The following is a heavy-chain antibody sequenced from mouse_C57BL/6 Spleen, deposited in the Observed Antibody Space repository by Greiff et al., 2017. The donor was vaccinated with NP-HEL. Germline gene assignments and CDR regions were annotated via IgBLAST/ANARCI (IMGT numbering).Heavy chain of an antibody. CDR2: IWWDDDK. CDR1: GFSLSTFGMG. Sequence: ESGPGILQPSQTLSLTCSFSGFSLSTFGMGVGWIRQPSGKGLEWLAHIWWDDDKYYKPALKSRLTISKDTSKNQVFLKIANVDTADTATYYCARIYYGNYGYWYFDVWGTGTTVTVSS. D-gene: IGHD2-1*01. CDR3: ARIYYGNYGYWYFDV. V-gene: IGHV8-8*01. J-gene: IGHJ1*03.